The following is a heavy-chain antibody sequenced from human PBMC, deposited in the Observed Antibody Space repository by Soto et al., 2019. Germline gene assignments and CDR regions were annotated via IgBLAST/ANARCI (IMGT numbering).Heavy chain of an antibody. CDR1: GDSVSSNSAA. D-gene: IGHD6-6*01. CDR3: ARDRLIAARRFDYYYYGMDV. V-gene: IGHV6-1*01. Sequence: PSQTLSLTCAISGDSVSSNSAAWNWIRQSPLRGLEWLGRTYYRSKWYNDYAVSVKSRITINPDTSKNQFSLQLNSVTPEDTAVYYCARDRLIAARRFDYYYYGMDVWGQGTTVTVSS. CDR2: TYYRSKWYN. J-gene: IGHJ6*02.